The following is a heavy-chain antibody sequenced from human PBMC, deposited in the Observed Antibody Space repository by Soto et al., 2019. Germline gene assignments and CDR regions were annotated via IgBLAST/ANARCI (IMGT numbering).Heavy chain of an antibody. CDR2: IWYDGSNK. CDR3: ARASGYYYGMDV. V-gene: IGHV3-33*01. J-gene: IGHJ6*02. CDR1: GFTFSSYG. Sequence: PGGSLRLSCAASGFTFSSYGMHWVRQAPGKGLEWVAVIWYDGSNKYYADSVKGRFTISRDNSKNTLYLQMNSLRAEDTAVYYCARASGYYYGMDVWGQGTTVTVSS.